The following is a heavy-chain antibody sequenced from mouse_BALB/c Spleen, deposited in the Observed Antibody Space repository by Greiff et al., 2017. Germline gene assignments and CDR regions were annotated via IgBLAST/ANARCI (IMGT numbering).Heavy chain of an antibody. CDR2: IHPGSGGT. CDR3: TRKARATFWFAY. Sequence: QVQLQQSGAELVRPGASVKLSCKALGYTFTDYEMHWVKQTPVHGLEWIGAIHPGSGGTAYNQKFKGKATLTADNSSSTAYMVLSSLTSEDSAVYSCTRKARATFWFAYWGQGTLVTVSA. CDR1: GYTFTDYE. D-gene: IGHD3-1*01. V-gene: IGHV1-15*01. J-gene: IGHJ3*01.